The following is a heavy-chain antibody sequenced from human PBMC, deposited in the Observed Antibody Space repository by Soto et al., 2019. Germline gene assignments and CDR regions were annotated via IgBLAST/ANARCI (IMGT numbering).Heavy chain of an antibody. Sequence: LRLSCAASGFTFSSYGMHWVRQAPGKGLEWVAVISYDGSNKYYADSVKGRFTISRDNSKNTLYLQMNSLRAEDTAVYYCAKEGYYYGSGSYLYYYYYYGMDVWGQGATVTVSS. D-gene: IGHD3-10*01. CDR3: AKEGYYYGSGSYLYYYYYYGMDV. V-gene: IGHV3-30*18. J-gene: IGHJ6*02. CDR2: ISYDGSNK. CDR1: GFTFSSYG.